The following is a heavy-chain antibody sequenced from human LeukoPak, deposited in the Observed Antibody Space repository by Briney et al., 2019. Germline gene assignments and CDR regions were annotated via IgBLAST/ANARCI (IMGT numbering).Heavy chain of an antibody. Sequence: SETLSLTCTVSGYSISSGYYWGWIRQPPGKELEWIGSIYHSGSTYYNPSLKSRVTISVDTSKNQFSLKLSSVTAADTAVYYCARGRGHYYDSRGYAFDIWGQGTMVTVSS. CDR2: IYHSGST. J-gene: IGHJ3*02. CDR1: GYSISSGYY. CDR3: ARGRGHYYDSRGYAFDI. D-gene: IGHD3-22*01. V-gene: IGHV4-38-2*02.